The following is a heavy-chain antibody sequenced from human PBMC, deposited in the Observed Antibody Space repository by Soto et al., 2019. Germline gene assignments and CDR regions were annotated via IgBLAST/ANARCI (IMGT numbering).Heavy chain of an antibody. D-gene: IGHD3-3*01. CDR3: AKGPTIFGVVTTPKYYFDY. V-gene: IGHV3-23*01. CDR1: GFTFDSYA. J-gene: IGHJ4*02. CDR2: ISGSGGSA. Sequence: GGSLRLSCAASGFTFDSYAMSWVRQAPGKGLEWVAAISGSGGSASYADSVKGRFTISRGNSKNTLYVQMNSLRVEDTAAYYCAKGPTIFGVVTTPKYYFDYWGLGILVTVSS.